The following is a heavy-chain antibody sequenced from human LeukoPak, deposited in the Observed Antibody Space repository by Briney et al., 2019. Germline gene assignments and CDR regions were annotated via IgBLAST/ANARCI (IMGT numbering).Heavy chain of an antibody. V-gene: IGHV4-59*12. CDR1: GGSISSYY. CDR3: AGYYGSGQWDN. CDR2: TYNSGSS. D-gene: IGHD3-10*01. Sequence: SETLSLTCTVSGGSISSYYWSWIRQPPGKGLEWIGYTYNSGSSSYSPSFKSRVTLSTDTPRNLFFLRLTSVTAADTAVYYCAGYYGSGQWDNWGQGTLVTVSS. J-gene: IGHJ4*02.